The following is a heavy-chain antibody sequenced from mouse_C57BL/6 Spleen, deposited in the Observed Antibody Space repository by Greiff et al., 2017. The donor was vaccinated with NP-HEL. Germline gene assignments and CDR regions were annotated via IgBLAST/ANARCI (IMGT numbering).Heavy chain of an antibody. D-gene: IGHD1-1*01. Sequence: QVQLKQPGAELVKPGASVKLSCKASGYTFTSYWMHWVKQRPGQGLEWIGMIHPNSGSTNYNEKFKSKATLTVDKSSSTAYMQLSSLTSEDSAVYYCARNLYGSSFYAMDYWGQGTSVTVSS. CDR2: IHPNSGST. CDR1: GYTFTSYW. CDR3: ARNLYGSSFYAMDY. V-gene: IGHV1-64*01. J-gene: IGHJ4*01.